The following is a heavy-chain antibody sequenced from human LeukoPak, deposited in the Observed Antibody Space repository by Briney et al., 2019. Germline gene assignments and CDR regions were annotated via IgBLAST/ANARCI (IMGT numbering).Heavy chain of an antibody. J-gene: IGHJ5*02. Sequence: SETLSLTCFVSGASIINNDYYWAWIRQPPGKGLEWIGSIYHSGSSSYNPSLKSRVTISVDTSKNHFTLKLNSVTAADTAVYSCAGHRYYNFWGSFNWFDPWGQGTLVTVSS. CDR1: GASIINNDYY. CDR3: AGHRYYNFWGSFNWFDP. V-gene: IGHV4-39*01. D-gene: IGHD3-3*01. CDR2: IYHSGSS.